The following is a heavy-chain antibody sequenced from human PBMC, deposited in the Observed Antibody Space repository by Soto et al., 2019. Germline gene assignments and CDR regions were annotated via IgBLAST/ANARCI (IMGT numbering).Heavy chain of an antibody. D-gene: IGHD3-10*01. V-gene: IGHV3-30*18. CDR2: ISYDGSNK. Sequence: GGSLRLSCAASGFTFSSYGMHWVRQAPGKGLEWVAVISYDGSNKYYADSVKGRFTISRDNSKNTLYLQMNSLRAEDTAVYYCAKDLWVRGVQGVDDAFDIWGQGTMVTVSS. CDR3: AKDLWVRGVQGVDDAFDI. J-gene: IGHJ3*02. CDR1: GFTFSSYG.